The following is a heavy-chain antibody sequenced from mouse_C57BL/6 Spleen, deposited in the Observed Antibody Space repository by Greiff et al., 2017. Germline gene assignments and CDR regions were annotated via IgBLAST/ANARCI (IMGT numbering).Heavy chain of an antibody. J-gene: IGHJ3*01. D-gene: IGHD3-2*02. CDR3: ARSGATAWFAY. CDR2: INPYNGDT. CDR1: GYSFTGYF. Sequence: EVQLQQSGPELVKPGDSVKISCKASGYSFTGYFMNWVMQSHGKSLEWIGRINPYNGDTFYNQKFKGKATLTVDKSSSTAHMELRSLTSEDSAVYYCARSGATAWFAYWGQGTLVPVSA. V-gene: IGHV1-20*01.